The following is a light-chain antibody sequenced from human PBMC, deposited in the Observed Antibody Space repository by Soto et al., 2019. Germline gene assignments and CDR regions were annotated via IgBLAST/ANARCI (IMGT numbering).Light chain of an antibody. CDR2: DVS. CDR3: SSYTSSSPDV. Sequence: QSALTQPASVSGSPGQSITISCTGTSSDVGGYNYVSWYQQYPGKAPKLMIYDVSNRPSGVSNRFSGSKSGNTASLTISGLQAEDEADYYCSSYTSSSPDVFGTGTKLTV. J-gene: IGLJ1*01. CDR1: SSDVGGYNY. V-gene: IGLV2-14*01.